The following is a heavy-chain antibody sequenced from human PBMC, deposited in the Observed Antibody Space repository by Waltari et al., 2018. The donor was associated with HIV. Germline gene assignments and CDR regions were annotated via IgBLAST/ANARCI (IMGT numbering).Heavy chain of an antibody. CDR3: VTLYNESPLYSNF. Sequence: QIQLVQSGPEMKKPGSSVRVACKCSREVFTNFAFNWRRQAPGQRPEWMAEITPAFGTSKYARNFQGRVTLSADNSATTVYMELRGLSPGDTAVYYCVTLYNESPLYSNFWGQGTLVTV. CDR1: REVFTNFA. D-gene: IGHD2-15*01. J-gene: IGHJ1*01. CDR2: ITPAFGTS. V-gene: IGHV1-69*14.